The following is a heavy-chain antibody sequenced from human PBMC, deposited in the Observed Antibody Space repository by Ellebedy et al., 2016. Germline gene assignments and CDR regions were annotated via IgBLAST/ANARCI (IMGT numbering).Heavy chain of an antibody. D-gene: IGHD4-17*01. CDR2: IRSKAYGGTT. V-gene: IGHV3-49*03. CDR3: TRDSMTTVTPFDY. CDR1: GFTFGDYA. Sequence: GGSLRLSCTASGFTFGDYAMSWFRQAPGKGLEWVGFIRSKAYGGTTEYAASVKGRFTISRDDSKSIAYLQMNSLKTEDTAVYYCTRDSMTTVTPFDYWGQGTLVTVSS. J-gene: IGHJ4*02.